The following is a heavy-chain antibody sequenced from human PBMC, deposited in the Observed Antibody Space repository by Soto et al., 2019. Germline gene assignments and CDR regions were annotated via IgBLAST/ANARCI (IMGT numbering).Heavy chain of an antibody. J-gene: IGHJ5*02. CDR2: INHSGST. CDR1: GGSFSGYY. D-gene: IGHD6-13*01. V-gene: IGHV4-34*01. Sequence: SETLSLTCAVYGGSFSGYYWSWIRQPPGKGLEWIGEINHSGSTNYNPSLKSRVTISVDTSKNQFSLKLSSVTAADTAVYYCAAGIAALGVWFDPWGQGTLVTVYS. CDR3: AAGIAALGVWFDP.